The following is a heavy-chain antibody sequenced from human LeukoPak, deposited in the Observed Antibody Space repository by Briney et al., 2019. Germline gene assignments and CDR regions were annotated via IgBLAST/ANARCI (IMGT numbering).Heavy chain of an antibody. CDR2: ISSDNANT. CDR3: ARDQRYGELTYFDY. V-gene: IGHV1-18*01. Sequence: ASVKVSCKASGYTFTSYDINWVRQAPGQGLEWMGWISSDNANTKYAQNVQGRVTMTRDTSTTTVYMELRSLRSDDTAIYYCARDQRYGELTYFDYWGQGTLVIVAS. J-gene: IGHJ4*02. D-gene: IGHD3-10*01. CDR1: GYTFTSYD.